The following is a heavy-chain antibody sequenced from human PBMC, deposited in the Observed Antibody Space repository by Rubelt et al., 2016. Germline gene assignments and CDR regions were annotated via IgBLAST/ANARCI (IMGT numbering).Heavy chain of an antibody. CDR2: IITIYGTT. J-gene: IGHJ4*02. CDR3: ARDGDGYNFGY. V-gene: IGHV1-69*12. CDR1: GGSFANSP. Sequence: QVQLVQSGAEVKKPGSSVKVSCKASGGSFANSPINWVRQAPGQGLEWMGGIITIYGTTNYAQKFQGRVTVTADESTSTAYVELSSLKSEDTAVYYCARDGDGYNFGYWGQGTLVTVSS. D-gene: IGHD5-24*01.